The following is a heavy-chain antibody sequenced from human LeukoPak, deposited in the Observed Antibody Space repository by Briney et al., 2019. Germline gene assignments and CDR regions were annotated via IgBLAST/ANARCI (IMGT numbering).Heavy chain of an antibody. CDR1: GFTFGSYE. V-gene: IGHV3-48*03. Sequence: GGSLRLCCAASGFTFGSYEMNWVRQAPGKALEWVSYISSSGRTIYYADSVKGRFAISRDNAKNSLYLLMSSLRAEDTAVYYCASEPRDAYNKPFFVYWGQGTLVPVSS. D-gene: IGHD5-24*01. CDR2: ISSSGRTI. CDR3: ASEPRDAYNKPFFVY. J-gene: IGHJ4*02.